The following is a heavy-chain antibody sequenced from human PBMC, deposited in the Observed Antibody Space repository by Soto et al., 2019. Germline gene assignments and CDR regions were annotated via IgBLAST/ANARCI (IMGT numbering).Heavy chain of an antibody. Sequence: SETLSLTCTVSGGSISSYYWSWIRQSPGKGLEWIGQIFYTGNTDYNPPLKSRVTMSVDIPKKQFSLKLRSVTAADTAMYFCARNNVRGVSNSYNWIDPWGQGTLVTSPQ. CDR1: GGSISSYY. V-gene: IGHV4-59*01. CDR3: ARNNVRGVSNSYNWIDP. CDR2: IFYTGNT. D-gene: IGHD3-10*01. J-gene: IGHJ5*02.